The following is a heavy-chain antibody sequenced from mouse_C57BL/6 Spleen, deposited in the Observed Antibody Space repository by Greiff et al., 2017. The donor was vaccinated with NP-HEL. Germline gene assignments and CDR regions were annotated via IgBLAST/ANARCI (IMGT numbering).Heavy chain of an antibody. D-gene: IGHD1-1*01. J-gene: IGHJ1*03. V-gene: IGHV1-82*01. Sequence: VQLQQSGPELVKPGASVKISCKASGYAFSSSWMNWVKQRPGKGLEWIGRIYPGDGDTNYNGKFKGKATLTADKSSSTAYMQLSSLTSEDSAVYFCAAYGSSYWYFGVWGTGTTVTVSS. CDR2: IYPGDGDT. CDR1: GYAFSSSW. CDR3: AAYGSSYWYFGV.